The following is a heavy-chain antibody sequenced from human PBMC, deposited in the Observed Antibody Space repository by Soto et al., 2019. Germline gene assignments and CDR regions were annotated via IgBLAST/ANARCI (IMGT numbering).Heavy chain of an antibody. Sequence: VASVKVSCKASGYTFTSYYMHWVRQAPGQGLEWMGIINPSGGSTSYAQKFQGRVTMTRDTSTSTVYMELSSLRSEDTAVYYCAAEIGRNNWNDRAFDIWGQGTMVT. CDR1: GYTFTSYY. D-gene: IGHD1-20*01. J-gene: IGHJ3*02. CDR2: INPSGGST. CDR3: AAEIGRNNWNDRAFDI. V-gene: IGHV1-46*01.